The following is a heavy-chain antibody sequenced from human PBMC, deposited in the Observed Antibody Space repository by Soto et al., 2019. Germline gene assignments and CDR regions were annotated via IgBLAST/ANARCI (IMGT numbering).Heavy chain of an antibody. CDR2: IKQDGSEN. V-gene: IGHV3-7*03. J-gene: IGHJ6*02. D-gene: IGHD2-15*01. Sequence: EEQLVESGGGLVQPGGSLRLSCAASGFTFSRYWMSWVRQAPGKGLEWVANIKQDGSENSYVGSVKGRFTISRDNAKNSLYLQMNNLRAEDAAVYYCARERGSKSMDAWGQGTTVTVSS. CDR1: GFTFSRYW. CDR3: ARERGSKSMDA.